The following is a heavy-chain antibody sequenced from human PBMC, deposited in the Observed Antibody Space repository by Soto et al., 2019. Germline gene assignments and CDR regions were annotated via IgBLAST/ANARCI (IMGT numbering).Heavy chain of an antibody. CDR2: IYSGSTT. CDR3: ARGQLTADWYFDL. Sequence: EVQLVESGGGLIQPGGSLRLSCAASGFIVSSNYMSWVRKAPGKGLEWVALIYSGSTTYYAGSVKGRFTISRDNSKNTLYLQMISLRAEDTAVYYCARGQLTADWYFDLWGRGTLVTVSA. V-gene: IGHV3-53*01. CDR1: GFIVSSNY. D-gene: IGHD1-1*01. J-gene: IGHJ2*01.